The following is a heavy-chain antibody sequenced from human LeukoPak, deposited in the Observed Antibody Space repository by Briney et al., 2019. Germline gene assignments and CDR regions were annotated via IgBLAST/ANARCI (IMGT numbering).Heavy chain of an antibody. CDR1: GFTFSSYS. CDR2: IKQDGREK. V-gene: IGHV3-7*01. Sequence: PGGSLRLSCAASGFTFSSYSMNWVRQAPGKGLEWVANIKQDGREKDYVDSVKGRFTISRDNTKNSLFLQMDSLRADDTAVYYCARDVGWGYFDYWGQGTLATVSS. J-gene: IGHJ4*02. D-gene: IGHD6-19*01. CDR3: ARDVGWGYFDY.